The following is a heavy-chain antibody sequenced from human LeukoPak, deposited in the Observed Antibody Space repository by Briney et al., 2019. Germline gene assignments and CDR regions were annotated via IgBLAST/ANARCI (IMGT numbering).Heavy chain of an antibody. CDR2: ISYDGSNK. V-gene: IGHV3-30*04. CDR1: GFTFSSYA. D-gene: IGHD1-14*01. Sequence: GGSLRLSCAASGFTFSSYAMHWVRQAPGKGLEWVAVISYDGSNKYYADSVKGRFTISRDNSENTLYLQMNSLRAEDTAVYYCARSNHDAFDIWGQGTMVTVSS. CDR3: ARSNHDAFDI. J-gene: IGHJ3*02.